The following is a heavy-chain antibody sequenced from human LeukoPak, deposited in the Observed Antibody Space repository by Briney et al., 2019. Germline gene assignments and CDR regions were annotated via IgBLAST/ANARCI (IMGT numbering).Heavy chain of an antibody. D-gene: IGHD3-16*01. CDR1: CGSISSYY. CDR3: ARGRLRLGELYPYYFDY. V-gene: IGHV4-59*01. J-gene: IGHJ4*02. Sequence: SETLSLTCTVSCGSISSYYWSWIRQPPGKGLEWIGYIYYSGSTNYNPSLRSRVTISVDTSKNQLSLKLSSVTAADTAVYYCARGRLRLGELYPYYFDYWGQGTLVTVSS. CDR2: IYYSGST.